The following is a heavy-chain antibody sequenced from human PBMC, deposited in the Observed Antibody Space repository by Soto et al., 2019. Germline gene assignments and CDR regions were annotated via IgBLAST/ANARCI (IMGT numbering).Heavy chain of an antibody. D-gene: IGHD3-16*01. J-gene: IGHJ4*02. CDR3: ATHGLGVSSPPYFDN. Sequence: QLVQSGSEVKKPGSSVKVSCQASGGTFSGYVVTWVRQAPGQGLEWMGEFVSLFGTTNYAQRFSGRITIPAEESTSTADMELRTQRSDDTAVYYCATHGLGVSSPPYFDNWGQGTLVTVSS. CDR2: FVSLFGTT. V-gene: IGHV1-69*01. CDR1: GGTFSGYV.